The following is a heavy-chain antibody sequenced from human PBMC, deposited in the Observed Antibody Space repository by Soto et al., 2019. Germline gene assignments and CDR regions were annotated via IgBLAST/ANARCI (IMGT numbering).Heavy chain of an antibody. D-gene: IGHD4-17*01. V-gene: IGHV1-8*01. CDR2: MNPNSGNT. CDR1: GYTFTSYD. Sequence: QVQLVQSGAEVKKPGASVKVSCKASGYTFTSYDINWVRQATGQVLEGMGWMNPNSGNTGYAQKFEGRVTMTRNTTISTAYMELSSLRSADTAVYYSARSTNDYGDRHWGQGTLVTVSS. J-gene: IGHJ4*02. CDR3: ARSTNDYGDRH.